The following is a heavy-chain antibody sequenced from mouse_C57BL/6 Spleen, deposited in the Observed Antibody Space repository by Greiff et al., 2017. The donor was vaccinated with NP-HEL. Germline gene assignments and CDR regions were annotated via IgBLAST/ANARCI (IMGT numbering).Heavy chain of an antibody. Sequence: QVQLKESGAELVRPGTSVKMTCKASGYTFTNYWIGWAKQRPGHGLEWIGDIYPGGGYTNYNEKFKGKATLTADKSSSTAYMQFSSLTSEDSAIYYCARGDSYFDYWGQGTTLTVSS. CDR2: IYPGGGYT. V-gene: IGHV1-63*01. CDR3: ARGDSYFDY. J-gene: IGHJ2*01. CDR1: GYTFTNYW. D-gene: IGHD3-3*01.